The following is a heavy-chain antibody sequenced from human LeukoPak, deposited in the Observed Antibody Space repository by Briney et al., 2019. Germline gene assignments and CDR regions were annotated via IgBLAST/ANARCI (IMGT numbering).Heavy chain of an antibody. D-gene: IGHD3-22*01. CDR1: GYTFTSYY. V-gene: IGHV1-69*13. CDR3: ARSRDSSGYYYLRDAFDI. Sequence: GASVKVSCTASGYTFTSYYMHWVRQAPGQGLEWMGGIIPIFGTANYAQKFQGRVTITADESTSTAYMELSSLRSEDTAVYYCARSRDSSGYYYLRDAFDIWGQGTMVTVSS. CDR2: IIPIFGTA. J-gene: IGHJ3*02.